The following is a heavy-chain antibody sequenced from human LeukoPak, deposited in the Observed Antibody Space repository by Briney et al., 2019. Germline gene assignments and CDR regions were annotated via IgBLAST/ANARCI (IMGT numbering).Heavy chain of an antibody. V-gene: IGHV3-21*01. D-gene: IGHD3-16*01. CDR3: ASSYATSYYYYMDV. J-gene: IGHJ6*03. CDR1: GFTFSSYS. Sequence: GGSLRLSCAASGFTFSSYSMNWVRQAPGKGLEWVSSISSSSSYIYYADSVKGRFTISRDNAKNSLYLQMNSLRAEDTAVYYCASSYATSYYYYMDVWGKGTTVTVSS. CDR2: ISSSSSYI.